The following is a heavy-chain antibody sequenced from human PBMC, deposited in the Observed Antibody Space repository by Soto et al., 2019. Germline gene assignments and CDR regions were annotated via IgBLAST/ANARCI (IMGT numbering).Heavy chain of an antibody. V-gene: IGHV4-59*08. CDR3: GRVPGYL. CDR1: GGSISRYY. J-gene: IGHJ4*02. CDR2: IYYSGST. D-gene: IGHD6-13*01. Sequence: SETLSLTCTVSGGSISRYYWSWIRQPPGKGLEWIGYIYYSGSTNYNPSLKSRVTISVDTSKNQFSLKLSSVTAADTAVYYCGRVPGYLWGQGTLVTVSS.